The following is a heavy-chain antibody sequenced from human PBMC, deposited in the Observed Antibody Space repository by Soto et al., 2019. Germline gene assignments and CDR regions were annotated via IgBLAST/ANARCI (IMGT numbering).Heavy chain of an antibody. J-gene: IGHJ4*02. CDR2: INPNSGGT. V-gene: IGHV1-2*04. CDR1: GYTFTGYY. D-gene: IGHD2-15*01. CDR3: ARDYCSGGSCPIDY. Sequence: ASVKVSCKASGYTFTGYYMHWVRQAPGQGLEWMGWINPNSGGTNYAQKFQGWVTMTRDTSISTAYMELSRLRSDDTAVYYCARDYCSGGSCPIDYWGQGTLVTV.